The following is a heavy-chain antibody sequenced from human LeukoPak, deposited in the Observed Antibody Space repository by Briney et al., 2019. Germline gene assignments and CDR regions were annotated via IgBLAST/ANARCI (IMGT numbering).Heavy chain of an antibody. CDR1: GGSISSGDYY. CDR3: ARGGYYYDSSGYYFDY. Sequence: SETLSLTCTVSGGSISSGDYYWSWIRQPPGKGLEWLGYIYYSGSTYYNPSLKSRVTISVDTSKNQFSLKLSSVTAADTAVYYCARGGYYYDSSGYYFDYWGQGTLVTVSS. D-gene: IGHD3-22*01. V-gene: IGHV4-30-4*01. CDR2: IYYSGST. J-gene: IGHJ4*02.